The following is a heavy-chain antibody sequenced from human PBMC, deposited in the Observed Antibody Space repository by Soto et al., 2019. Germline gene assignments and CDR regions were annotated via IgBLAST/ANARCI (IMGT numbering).Heavy chain of an antibody. CDR2: IGTAGDT. D-gene: IGHD6-19*01. V-gene: IGHV3-13*01. J-gene: IGHJ3*02. Sequence: GGSLRLSCAASGFTFSSYDMHWVRQATGKGLEWVSAIGTAGDTYYPGSVKGRFTISRENAKNSLYLQMNSLRAGDTAVYYCARAEKQWLALDAFDIWGQGTMVTVSS. CDR1: GFTFSSYD. CDR3: ARAEKQWLALDAFDI.